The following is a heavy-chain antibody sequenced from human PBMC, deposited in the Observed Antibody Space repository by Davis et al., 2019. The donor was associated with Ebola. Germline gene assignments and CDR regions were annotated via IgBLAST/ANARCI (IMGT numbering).Heavy chain of an antibody. D-gene: IGHD4-23*01. Sequence: GGSLRLSCAASGFTFSSYSMNWVRQAPGKGLEWVSSISSSSSYIYYADSVKGRFTISRDNAKNSLYLQMNSLRAEDTAVYYCAGGGHDYGGWFDPWGQGTLVTVSS. J-gene: IGHJ5*02. CDR3: AGGGHDYGGWFDP. CDR1: GFTFSSYS. V-gene: IGHV3-21*01. CDR2: ISSSSSYI.